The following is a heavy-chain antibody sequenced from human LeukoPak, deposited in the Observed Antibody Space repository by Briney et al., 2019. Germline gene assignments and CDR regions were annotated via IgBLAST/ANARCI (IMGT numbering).Heavy chain of an antibody. J-gene: IGHJ4*02. CDR3: ASFNYYGSGSYYFDY. Sequence: ASVKVSCKASGYTFTGYYMHWVRQAPGQGLEWMGWINPNSGGTNYAQKFQGRVTVTRDTSISTAYMELSRLRSDDTAVYYCASFNYYGSGSYYFDYWGQGTLVTVSS. V-gene: IGHV1-2*02. CDR2: INPNSGGT. D-gene: IGHD3-10*01. CDR1: GYTFTGYY.